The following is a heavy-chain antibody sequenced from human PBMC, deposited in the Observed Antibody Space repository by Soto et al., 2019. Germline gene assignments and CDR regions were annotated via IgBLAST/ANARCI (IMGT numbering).Heavy chain of an antibody. Sequence: QVHLVESGGGVVQPGRSLRLSCAASGFTFSSYGMHWVRQAPGKGLEWVAVIWYDGSNKYYADSVKGRFTISRDNSKNTLYLQMNSLRAEDTAVYYCARERRIAARPPYGMDVWGQGTTVTVSS. D-gene: IGHD6-6*01. V-gene: IGHV3-33*01. CDR1: GFTFSSYG. CDR3: ARERRIAARPPYGMDV. J-gene: IGHJ6*02. CDR2: IWYDGSNK.